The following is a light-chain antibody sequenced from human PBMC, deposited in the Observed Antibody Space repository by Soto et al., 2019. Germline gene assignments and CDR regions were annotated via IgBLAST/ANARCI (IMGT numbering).Light chain of an antibody. CDR3: CSYAGSSTWV. V-gene: IGLV2-23*01. CDR1: SSDVGSYNL. J-gene: IGLJ7*01. Sequence: QSALTQPASVSGSPGQSITISCTGTSSDVGSYNLVSWYQQHPGKAPKLMIYAGSKRPSGVSNPFSGSNSGNTASLTISGLQAEDEADYYCCSYAGSSTWVFGGGTQLTVL. CDR2: AGS.